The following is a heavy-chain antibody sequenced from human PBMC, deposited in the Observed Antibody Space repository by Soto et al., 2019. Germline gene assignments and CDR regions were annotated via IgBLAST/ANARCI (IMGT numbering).Heavy chain of an antibody. V-gene: IGHV3-7*01. J-gene: IGHJ4*02. CDR1: GFTFSSYW. CDR3: ARTNPRSSSPGFDY. Sequence: GGSLRLSCAASGFTFSSYWMSWVRQAPGKGLEWVANIKQDGSEKYYVDSVKGRFTISRDNAKNSLYLQMNSLRAEDTAVYYCARTNPRSSSPGFDYWGQGTLVTVSS. D-gene: IGHD6-6*01. CDR2: IKQDGSEK.